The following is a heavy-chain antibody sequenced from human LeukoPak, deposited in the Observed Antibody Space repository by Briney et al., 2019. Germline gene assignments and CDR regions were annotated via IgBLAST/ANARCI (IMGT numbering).Heavy chain of an antibody. CDR3: AKEGGDIVVVPAASSYYYYYMDV. CDR2: ISYDGSNK. J-gene: IGHJ6*03. CDR1: GFTFSSYG. V-gene: IGHV3-30*18. Sequence: GRSLRPSCAASGFTFSSYGMHWVRQAPGKGLEWVAVISYDGSNKYYADSVKGRFTISRDNSKNTLYLQMNSLRAEDTAVYYCAKEGGDIVVVPAASSYYYYYMDVWGKGTTVTVSS. D-gene: IGHD2-2*01.